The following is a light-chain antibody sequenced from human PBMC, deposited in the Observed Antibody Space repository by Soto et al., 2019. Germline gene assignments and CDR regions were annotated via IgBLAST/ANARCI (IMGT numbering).Light chain of an antibody. CDR3: QQADSLPLVT. V-gene: IGKV1-12*01. CDR1: QGIRSW. Sequence: DIQMTQSPSSLYASXVGRVTITXXXSQGIRSWLAWYQQKPGKAPKLLIYAASSLFSGVPSRFSGSGSGTDFTLTISSLQPEDFATYYCQQADSLPLVTFGQGARLEIK. J-gene: IGKJ5*01. CDR2: AAS.